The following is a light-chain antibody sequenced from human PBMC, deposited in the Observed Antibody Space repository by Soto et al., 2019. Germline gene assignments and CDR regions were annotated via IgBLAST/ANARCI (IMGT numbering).Light chain of an antibody. J-gene: IGKJ4*01. CDR1: QSISSSF. V-gene: IGKV3-20*01. CDR2: GAS. Sequence: EFVLTQSPGKLSLSPGERATLSCRASQSISSSFLAWYQQKPGQAPRLLIYGASSRGTGIQDRFSGSGSGTDFTLTISRLEPEDFAVYYCQQYNNWTLTFGGGTKVEIK. CDR3: QQYNNWTLT.